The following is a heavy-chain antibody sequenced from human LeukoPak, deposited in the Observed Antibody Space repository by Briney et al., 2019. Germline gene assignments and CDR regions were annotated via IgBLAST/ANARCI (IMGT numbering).Heavy chain of an antibody. J-gene: IGHJ4*02. CDR2: ISYDGNNK. D-gene: IGHD5-12*01. Sequence: PGGSLRLSCAASTFTFSTYTMHWVRQTPGKGLEWVAVISYDGNNKYYADSVKGRFTISRDNSKNTLYLQLNNLRTEDSAIYYCARGHLGYDRAGDYWGQGTLVTVSS. V-gene: IGHV3-30-3*01. CDR3: ARGHLGYDRAGDY. CDR1: TFTFSTYT.